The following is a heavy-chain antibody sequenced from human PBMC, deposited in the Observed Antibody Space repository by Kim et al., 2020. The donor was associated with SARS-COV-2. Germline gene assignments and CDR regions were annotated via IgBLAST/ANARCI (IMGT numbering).Heavy chain of an antibody. CDR3: ARGGSYKAYFDS. J-gene: IGHJ4*02. V-gene: IGHV4-59*01. CDR2: LFYNGNT. CDR1: GGSINNFH. Sequence: SETLSLTCTVSGGSINNFHWSWIRQSPGKGLEWIGYLFYNGNTSYNPSLEGRVTILRDTSKNHFSLNLTSVTAADTAVYYCARGGSYKAYFDSWGQGALVTVSS. D-gene: IGHD1-26*01.